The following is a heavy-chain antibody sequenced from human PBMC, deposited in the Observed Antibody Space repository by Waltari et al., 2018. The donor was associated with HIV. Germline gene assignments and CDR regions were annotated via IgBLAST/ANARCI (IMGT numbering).Heavy chain of an antibody. V-gene: IGHV4-39*07. Sequence: QLQVQESGPGLVKPSETLSLTCTVSGGSISSRDYHWGWIRQPPGKGLEWIGIIFYSGNTYSNPSLKSRVTISIDTSKSQFSLNLSSVTAADTAVYYCARQWLALYFDYWGQGTLVTVSS. CDR3: ARQWLALYFDY. CDR1: GGSISSRDYH. CDR2: IFYSGNT. J-gene: IGHJ4*02. D-gene: IGHD6-19*01.